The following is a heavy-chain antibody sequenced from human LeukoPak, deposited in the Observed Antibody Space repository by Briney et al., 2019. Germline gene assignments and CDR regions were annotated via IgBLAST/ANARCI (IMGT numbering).Heavy chain of an antibody. Sequence: GGSLRLSCAASGFTFSSYGMHWVRQAPGRGLEWVGRIKSKNDGGTTEYAAPVKGRFIISIDDSKNTLYLQMNSLRAEDTAVYYCTTDRSITIRPLFDYWGQGTLVTVSS. V-gene: IGHV3-15*01. CDR2: IKSKNDGGTT. D-gene: IGHD1-14*01. J-gene: IGHJ4*02. CDR1: GFTFSSYG. CDR3: TTDRSITIRPLFDY.